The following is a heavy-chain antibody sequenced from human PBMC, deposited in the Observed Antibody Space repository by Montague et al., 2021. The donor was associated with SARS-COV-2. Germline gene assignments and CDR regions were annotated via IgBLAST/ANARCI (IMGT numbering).Heavy chain of an antibody. J-gene: IGHJ4*02. CDR2: LHHSGAT. D-gene: IGHD3-10*01. V-gene: IGHV4-59*03. Sequence: SETLSLTRAVTGASMSPYHWSWIRQPPGKGLEWIGNLHHSGATNYNPSLEGRVTMSVDASKNQFSLNLISVTAADTAVYFCATSLGGRYYWADYYFDYWGQGILVTVSA. CDR1: GASMSPYH. CDR3: ATSLGGRYYWADYYFDY.